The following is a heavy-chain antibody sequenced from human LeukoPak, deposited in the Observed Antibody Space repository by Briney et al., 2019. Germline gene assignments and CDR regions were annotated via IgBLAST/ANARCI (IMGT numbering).Heavy chain of an antibody. CDR3: ATRDVITSYYFDY. D-gene: IGHD3-22*01. V-gene: IGHV4-39*01. Sequence: SETLSLTRTVSGGSISSSNYYWGWIRQPPGKGLEWIGSLYYGGSTYYNPSLKSRVTISVDTSKKQFSLKLNSVTAADTAVYYCATRDVITSYYFDYWGQGTLVTVSS. CDR2: LYYGGST. J-gene: IGHJ4*02. CDR1: GGSISSSNYY.